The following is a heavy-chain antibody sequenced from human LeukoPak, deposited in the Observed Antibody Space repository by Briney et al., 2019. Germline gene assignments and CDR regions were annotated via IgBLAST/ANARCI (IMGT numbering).Heavy chain of an antibody. Sequence: PSETLSLTCTVSGGSISSYYWSWIRQPPGKGLEWIGSVHYSGSIYYNPSLKSRVTISVDTSKNQFSLKLSSVTAADTAVYYCARTLGDYGSGSYYYWGQGTLVTVSS. J-gene: IGHJ4*02. CDR2: VHYSGSI. CDR1: GGSISSYY. CDR3: ARTLGDYGSGSYYY. D-gene: IGHD3-10*01. V-gene: IGHV4-59*08.